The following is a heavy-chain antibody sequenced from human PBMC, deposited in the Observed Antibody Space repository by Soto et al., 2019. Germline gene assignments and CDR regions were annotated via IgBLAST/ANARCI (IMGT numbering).Heavy chain of an antibody. D-gene: IGHD6-13*01. Sequence: GGSLRLSCAASGFTFSDYYVSWIRQAPGKGLEWVSYISSSGSTIYYADSVKGRFTISRDNAKNSLYLQMKSLRAEDTAVYYCARVQQQLVARWFDPWGQGTLVTVSS. CDR1: GFTFSDYY. V-gene: IGHV3-11*01. J-gene: IGHJ5*02. CDR2: ISSSGSTI. CDR3: ARVQQQLVARWFDP.